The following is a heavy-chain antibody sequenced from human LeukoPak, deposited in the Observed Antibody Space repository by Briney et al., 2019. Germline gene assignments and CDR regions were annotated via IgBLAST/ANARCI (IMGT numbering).Heavy chain of an antibody. CDR2: ISYDGSNK. J-gene: IGHJ4*02. Sequence: RGSLRLSCAASGFTFSSYAMSWVRQAPGKGLEWVAVISYDGSNKYYADSVKGRFTISRDNSKNTLYLQMNSLRAEDTAVYYCARDHYYDSSGYLSYWGQGTLVTVSS. D-gene: IGHD3-22*01. V-gene: IGHV3-30-3*01. CDR3: ARDHYYDSSGYLSY. CDR1: GFTFSSYA.